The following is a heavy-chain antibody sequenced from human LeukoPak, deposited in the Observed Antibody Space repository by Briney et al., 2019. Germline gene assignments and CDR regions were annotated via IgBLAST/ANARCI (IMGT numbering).Heavy chain of an antibody. CDR1: GFTFSSYG. V-gene: IGHV3-23*01. J-gene: IGHJ4*02. D-gene: IGHD3-22*01. Sequence: GGSLRLSCAASGFTFSSYGMSWVRQAPGKGLEWVSAISGSGGSTYYADSVKGRFTISRDNSKNTLYLQMNSLRAEDTAVYYCAKDRKLPANLNYYDSSGYYYWGQGTLVTVSS. CDR3: AKDRKLPANLNYYDSSGYYY. CDR2: ISGSGGST.